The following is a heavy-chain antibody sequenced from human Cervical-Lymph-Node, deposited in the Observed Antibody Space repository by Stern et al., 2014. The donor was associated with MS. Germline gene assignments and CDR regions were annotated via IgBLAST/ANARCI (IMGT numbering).Heavy chain of an antibody. J-gene: IGHJ4*02. CDR2: IFYTGTT. V-gene: IGHV4-39*01. CDR3: ASDKPSVY. CDR1: GGSINSSSYY. Sequence: QVQLQESGPGLVKPSETLSLTCTVSGGSINSSSYYWGWVRQPPGKGLEWLGNIFYTGTTYYSPSLRGRVAISADQSKNQFSLKMSSVTAADTAMYYCASDKPSVYWGQGTLVTVSS.